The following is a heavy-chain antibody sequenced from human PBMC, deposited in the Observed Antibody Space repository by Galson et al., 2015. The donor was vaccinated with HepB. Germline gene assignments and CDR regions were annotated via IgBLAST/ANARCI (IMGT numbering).Heavy chain of an antibody. Sequence: QSGAEVKKPGESLKISCKGSGYSFTSYWIGWVRQMPGKGLEWMGIIYPGDSDTRYSPSFQGQVTISADKSISTAYLQWSSLKASDTAMYYCARHFSKVLVQNWFDPWGQGTLVTVSS. D-gene: IGHD2-2*01. CDR1: GYSFTSYW. V-gene: IGHV5-51*01. CDR2: IYPGDSDT. CDR3: ARHFSKVLVQNWFDP. J-gene: IGHJ5*02.